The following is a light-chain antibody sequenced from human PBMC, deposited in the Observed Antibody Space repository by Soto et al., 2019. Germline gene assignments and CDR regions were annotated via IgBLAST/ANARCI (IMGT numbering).Light chain of an antibody. J-gene: IGKJ2*01. Sequence: ENVLTQSPGTLSLSPGERVTLSCRASQSVDSNSLAWYQQKRGQAPRLLIYGASSRATGIPDRFSGSGSGTDFTLTINKLEPEDFTVYYCQQYGGVPYTFGQGTKVDIK. V-gene: IGKV3-20*01. CDR1: QSVDSNS. CDR3: QQYGGVPYT. CDR2: GAS.